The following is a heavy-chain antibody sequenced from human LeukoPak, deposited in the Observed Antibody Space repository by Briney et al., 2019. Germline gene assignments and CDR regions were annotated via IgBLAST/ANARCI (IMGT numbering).Heavy chain of an antibody. Sequence: PSETLSHTCTVSGGSISSGGYYWSWIRQHPGQGLEWIGYIYYSGSTYYNPSLKSRITISVDTSKNQFSLKLSSVTAADTAVYYCARDPMGTGALDYWGQGTLVTVSS. CDR1: GGSISSGGYY. CDR2: IYYSGST. V-gene: IGHV4-31*03. D-gene: IGHD2-8*01. CDR3: ARDPMGTGALDY. J-gene: IGHJ4*02.